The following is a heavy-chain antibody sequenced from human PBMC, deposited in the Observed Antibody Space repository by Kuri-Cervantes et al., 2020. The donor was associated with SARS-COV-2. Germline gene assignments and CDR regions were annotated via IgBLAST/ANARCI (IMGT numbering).Heavy chain of an antibody. Sequence: GESLKISCTASGFTFGDYAMSWVRQAPAKGLEWVAVISYDGSVKHCADSVKGRFTISRDDSKNTLYLQMNSLRTEDTAVYYCARRAIMTGFSTYYLDYWGQGTLVTVSS. V-gene: IGHV3-30*04. D-gene: IGHD3-9*01. CDR1: GFTFGDYA. CDR2: ISYDGSVK. CDR3: ARRAIMTGFSTYYLDY. J-gene: IGHJ4*02.